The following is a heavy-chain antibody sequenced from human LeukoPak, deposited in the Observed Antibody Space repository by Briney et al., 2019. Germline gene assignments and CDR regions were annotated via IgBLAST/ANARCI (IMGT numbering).Heavy chain of an antibody. CDR2: ISGSGGST. CDR1: GFTFSSYA. CDR3: AKSLGSPQSFEFDY. J-gene: IGHJ4*02. V-gene: IGHV3-23*01. Sequence: GGSLRLSCAASGFTFSSYAVSWVRQAPGKGLEWVSAISGSGGSTYYADSVKGRFTISRDNSKNTLYLQMNSLRAEDTAVYYCAKSLGSPQSFEFDYWGQGTLVTVSS. D-gene: IGHD1-26*01.